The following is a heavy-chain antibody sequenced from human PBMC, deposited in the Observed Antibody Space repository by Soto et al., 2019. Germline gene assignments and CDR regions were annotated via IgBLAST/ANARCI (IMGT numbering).Heavy chain of an antibody. V-gene: IGHV4-59*12. Sequence: SETLSLTCTVSGGSINNYWWSWIRQSPDKGLEWLGYVYYDGSPTYSPSFRSRVTISVDTSRNQFSLKLTSVTAADTACYYCVRTLPAGSGDVWAQGTMVPVSS. CDR3: VRTLPAGSGDV. CDR1: GGSINNYW. J-gene: IGHJ3*01. CDR2: VYYDGSP.